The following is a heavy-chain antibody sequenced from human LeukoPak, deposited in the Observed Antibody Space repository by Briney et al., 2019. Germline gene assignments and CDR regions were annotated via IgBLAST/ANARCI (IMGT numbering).Heavy chain of an antibody. CDR1: GFTVSSNY. D-gene: IGHD3-10*01. Sequence: GGSLRLFCAASGFTVSSNYMSWVRQAPGKGLEWVSAIVSGAGRYYADSVKGRFTISRDNSKNTLYLQMKSLRAEDTAVYYCARSGWFDPWGQGTLVTVSS. CDR2: IVSGAGR. V-gene: IGHV3-66*01. CDR3: ARSGWFDP. J-gene: IGHJ5*02.